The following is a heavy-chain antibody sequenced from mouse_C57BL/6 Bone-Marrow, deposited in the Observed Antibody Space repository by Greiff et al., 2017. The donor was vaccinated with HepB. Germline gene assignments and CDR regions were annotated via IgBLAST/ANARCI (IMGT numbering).Heavy chain of an antibody. J-gene: IGHJ2*01. CDR2: IYPGSGNT. CDR3: ARSLTDGSSLYFDY. Sequence: QVQLKQSGAELVRPGASVKLSCKASGYTFTDYYINWVKQRPGQGLEWIARIYPGSGNTYYNEKFKGKATLTAEKSSSTAYMQLSSLTSEDSAVYFCARSLTDGSSLYFDYWGQGTTLTVSS. V-gene: IGHV1-76*01. D-gene: IGHD1-1*01. CDR1: GYTFTDYY.